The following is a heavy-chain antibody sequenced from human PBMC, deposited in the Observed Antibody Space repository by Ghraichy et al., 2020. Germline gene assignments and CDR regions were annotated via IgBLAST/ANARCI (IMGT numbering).Heavy chain of an antibody. V-gene: IGHV4-59*01. J-gene: IGHJ4*02. D-gene: IGHD1-1*01. CDR1: GGSIGNSY. Sequence: SETLSLTCTVSGGSIGNSYWNWIRQPPGKGLEWIGYIYYGGNNFNPSLKSRVTMSVDTPKNQFSLKLTSITAADTAVYYCARAGAGRRDYFDHWGPGTLVTVSS. CDR3: ARAGAGRRDYFDH. CDR2: IYYGGN.